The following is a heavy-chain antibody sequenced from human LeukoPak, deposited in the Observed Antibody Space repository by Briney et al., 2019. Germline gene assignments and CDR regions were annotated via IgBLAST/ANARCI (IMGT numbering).Heavy chain of an antibody. CDR3: ARDDCSSTSCYTW. J-gene: IGHJ4*02. Sequence: PSETLSLTCTVSGGSISSYYWSWIRQPPGKGLEWIGYIYTSGSTNYNPSLKSRVTISVDTSKNQFSLKLSSVTAADTAVYYCARDDCSSTSCYTWWGQGTLVTVSS. D-gene: IGHD2-2*02. CDR1: GGSISSYY. CDR2: IYTSGST. V-gene: IGHV4-4*08.